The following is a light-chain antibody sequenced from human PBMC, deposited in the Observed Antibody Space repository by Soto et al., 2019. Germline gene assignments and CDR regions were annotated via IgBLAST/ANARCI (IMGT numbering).Light chain of an antibody. CDR1: QSLLQRNGYNF. CDR3: MQPLQTPLELT. V-gene: IGKV2-28*01. CDR2: LIS. Sequence: DIVMTQSPLSLPVTPGEPASISCRSSQSLLQRNGYNFLDWYLQKSGQSPQVMIYLISNRASGVPDRFSGSGAGIDFTLKISRVETEDVGVCYCMQPLQTPLELTFGGGTKVDIK. J-gene: IGKJ4*01.